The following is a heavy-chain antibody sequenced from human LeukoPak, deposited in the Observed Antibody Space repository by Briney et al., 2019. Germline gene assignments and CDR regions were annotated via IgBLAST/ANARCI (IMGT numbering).Heavy chain of an antibody. D-gene: IGHD3-10*01. CDR3: TRHQTNNYGSGSPFDY. V-gene: IGHV4-39*01. Sequence: PSETLSLTCTVSGDSISGSAYYWAWIRQPPGRGLEWIGSIYQSGNTHYNPSLESPITMFVDTSKNQFSLKLSSVTAADTAVYYCTRHQTNNYGSGSPFDYWGRGTLVTVSS. CDR1: GDSISGSAYY. CDR2: IYQSGNT. J-gene: IGHJ4*02.